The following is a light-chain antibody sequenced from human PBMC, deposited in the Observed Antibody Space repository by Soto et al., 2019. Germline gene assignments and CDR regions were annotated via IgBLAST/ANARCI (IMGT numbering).Light chain of an antibody. CDR2: EVI. CDR3: CSYAGSPWV. J-gene: IGLJ3*02. V-gene: IGLV2-23*02. Sequence: QSALTQPASVSGSPGQSITISCTGTSSDVGTYNLVSWYQHHPGKAPKLMIYEVIKRPSGVSNRFSGSKSGNTASLTISGLQAGDEADYYCCSYAGSPWVFGGGTKLTVL. CDR1: SSDVGTYNL.